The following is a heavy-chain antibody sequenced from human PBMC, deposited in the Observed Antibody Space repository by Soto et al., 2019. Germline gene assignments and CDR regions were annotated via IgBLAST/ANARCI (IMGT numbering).Heavy chain of an antibody. CDR2: IIPIFGTA. CDR3: ARGIHTMIRSLGY. D-gene: IGHD3-22*01. J-gene: IGHJ4*02. CDR1: GGTFSSYA. V-gene: IGHV1-69*13. Sequence: SVEVSCKXSGGTFSSYAISWVRQAPGQGLEWMGGIIPIFGTANYAQKFQGRVTITADESTSTAYMELSSLRSEDTAVYYCARGIHTMIRSLGYWGQGTLVTVSS.